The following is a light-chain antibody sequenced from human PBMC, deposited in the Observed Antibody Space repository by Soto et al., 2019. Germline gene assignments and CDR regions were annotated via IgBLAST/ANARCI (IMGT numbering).Light chain of an antibody. V-gene: IGKV1-5*01. CDR2: DAS. J-gene: IGKJ1*01. CDR3: QQYNSYSPT. CDR1: QSISSW. Sequence: DIQMTQSPSTLSASVGDRVTITCRASQSISSWLAWYQQKPGKAPKLLIYDASSLESGVPSRFSGSGSETEFTLTISSLQPDDFATYYCQQYNSYSPTFGQGTKVDI.